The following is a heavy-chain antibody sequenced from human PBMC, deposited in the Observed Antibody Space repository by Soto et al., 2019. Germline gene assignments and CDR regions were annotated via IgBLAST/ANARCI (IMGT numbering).Heavy chain of an antibody. CDR3: ASTFRFLEWSN. V-gene: IGHV4-59*01. CDR1: VGSITSYY. D-gene: IGHD3-3*01. CDR2: IYYSGRT. J-gene: IGHJ4*02. Sequence: QVQLQESGPGLVKPSETLSLTATVSVGSITSYYWSWIRQPPGKGLEWIGYIYYSGRTNYNPSLKSRVPLSVDTSKNQFSLTLSSVTAADTVVYYCASTFRFLEWSNWGQGTLVTVSS.